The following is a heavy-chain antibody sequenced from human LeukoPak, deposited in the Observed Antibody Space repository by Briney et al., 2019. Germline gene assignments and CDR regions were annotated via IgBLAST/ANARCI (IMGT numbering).Heavy chain of an antibody. J-gene: IGHJ4*02. D-gene: IGHD1-1*01. CDR2: IFCGCCT. CDR3: TTHVIQRPEFDY. CDR1: GFTVCSNY. Sequence: GGSLRLSCAVSGFTVCSNYMSWVRRAPGKGLEGVSVIFCGCCTYHADSVQGRFTLSRDNSKITLYLQMDTLRAENTAVYYCTTHVIQRPEFDYWGQGTLVTVSS. V-gene: IGHV3-53*01.